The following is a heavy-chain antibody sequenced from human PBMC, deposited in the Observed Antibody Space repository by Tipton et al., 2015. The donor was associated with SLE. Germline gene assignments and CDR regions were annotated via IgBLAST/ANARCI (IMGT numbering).Heavy chain of an antibody. CDR3: ARGDILSTIHWFDP. V-gene: IGHV4-39*02. J-gene: IGHJ5*02. CDR2: IYSSGST. CDR1: AGSITGGSYY. Sequence: TLSLTCTVSAGSITGGSYYWGWIRHSPGKGLECIGIIYSSGSTYYNPSLQSRVTISADTSKNQFSLRLSSVAAADTAVYHCARGDILSTIHWFDPWGQGTLVTVSS. D-gene: IGHD5/OR15-5a*01.